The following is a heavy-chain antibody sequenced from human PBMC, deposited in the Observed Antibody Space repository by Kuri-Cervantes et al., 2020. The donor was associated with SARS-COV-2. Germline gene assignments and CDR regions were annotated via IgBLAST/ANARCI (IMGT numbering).Heavy chain of an antibody. CDR1: GYTFTPFW. V-gene: IGHV5-51*01. CDR3: ARHRNPYSDYSLDL. Sequence: KVSCKASGYTFTPFWIGWVRQTPGKGLEWMGIIYPGDSDTRYSPSSQGQVSISVDKSNTTAYLQWSSLKASDTAVYYCARHRNPYSDYSLDLWGQGTLVTVSS. D-gene: IGHD4-11*01. J-gene: IGHJ5*02. CDR2: IYPGDSDT.